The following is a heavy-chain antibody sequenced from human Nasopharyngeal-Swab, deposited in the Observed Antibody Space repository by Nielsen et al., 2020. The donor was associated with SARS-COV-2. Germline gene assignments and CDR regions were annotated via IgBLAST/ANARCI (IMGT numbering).Heavy chain of an antibody. J-gene: IGHJ4*02. V-gene: IGHV1-46*01. CDR2: INPTGSVT. D-gene: IGHD1-26*01. CDR3: ARKQMWEYYFDY. Sequence: WVRQAPGQGLEWMGIINPTGSVTMYAQNFQGRVTMTRDTSASTVYMELSSLRSEDTAVYYCARKQMWEYYFDYWGQGTLVTVSS.